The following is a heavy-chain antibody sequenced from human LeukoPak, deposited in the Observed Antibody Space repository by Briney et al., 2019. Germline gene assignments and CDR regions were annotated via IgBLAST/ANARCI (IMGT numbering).Heavy chain of an antibody. D-gene: IGHD5-18*01. CDR1: GFTFSSYS. CDR2: ISSTSSYI. CDR3: ARDRRGYSYGLDY. Sequence: GGSLRLSCAASGFTFSSYSMNWVRQAPGKGLEWVSCISSTSSYIYYADSVKGRFTISRDNPKNSLYLRMNSLRAEDTAVYYCARDRRGYSYGLDYWGQGALITVSS. V-gene: IGHV3-21*01. J-gene: IGHJ4*02.